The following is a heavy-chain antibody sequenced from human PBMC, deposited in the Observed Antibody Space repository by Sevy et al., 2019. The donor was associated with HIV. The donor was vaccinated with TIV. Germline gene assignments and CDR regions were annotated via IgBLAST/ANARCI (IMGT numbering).Heavy chain of an antibody. D-gene: IGHD1-26*01. CDR3: VTRGGLVGATDFDY. CDR2: ISGNGGST. V-gene: IGHV3-64D*06. Sequence: GGSLRLSCSASGFTFSSYPRHWVRQAPGKGLEYVSLISGNGGSTYYADSVKGRFTISRDNFKKTLYLQMSSLRAEDTAVYYCVTRGGLVGATDFDYWGQGTRVTVSS. CDR1: GFTFSSYP. J-gene: IGHJ4*02.